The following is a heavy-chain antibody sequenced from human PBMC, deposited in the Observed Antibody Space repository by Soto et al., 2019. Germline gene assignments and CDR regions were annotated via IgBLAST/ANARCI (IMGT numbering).Heavy chain of an antibody. CDR2: IKRKLDGETT. CDR1: GFIFSKAW. Sequence: EVQLVESGGGLVKSGGSLRLSCAASGFIFSKAWMNWVRQGQGKGLEWVARIKRKLDGETTDYAAPVNAWFTISRDESTNTMNVQMNSLSTDDAGVYFCTTVAGTGRGTMDYWGQGTLVTVSS. V-gene: IGHV3-15*07. J-gene: IGHJ4*02. D-gene: IGHD1-1*01. CDR3: TTVAGTGRGTMDY.